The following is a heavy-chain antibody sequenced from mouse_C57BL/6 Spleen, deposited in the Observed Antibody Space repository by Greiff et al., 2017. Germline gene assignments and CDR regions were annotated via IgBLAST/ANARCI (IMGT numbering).Heavy chain of an antibody. V-gene: IGHV5-17*01. CDR3: AGEGYEFAY. Sequence: EVQGVESGGGLVKPGGSLKFSCAASGFTFSDYGLHWVRQAPEKGLEWVAYISGGSGTIYYADTVKGRFTISRDNAKNTLFLQMTSLRSEDTAIYYCAGEGYEFAYWGQGTLVTVSA. CDR2: ISGGSGTI. CDR1: GFTFSDYG. J-gene: IGHJ3*01. D-gene: IGHD2-2*01.